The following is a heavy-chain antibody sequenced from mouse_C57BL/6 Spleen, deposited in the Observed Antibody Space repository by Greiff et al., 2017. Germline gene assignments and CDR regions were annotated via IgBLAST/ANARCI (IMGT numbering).Heavy chain of an antibody. Sequence: EVKLVESGGGLVKPGGSLKLSCAASGFTFSSYTMSWVRQTPAKRLEWVATISGGGGNTYYPDSVKGRFTISRDNAKNTLYLQMSSLRSEDTALYYCAILYGNYYAMDYWGQGTSVTVSS. J-gene: IGHJ4*01. D-gene: IGHD2-1*01. V-gene: IGHV5-9*01. CDR3: AILYGNYYAMDY. CDR1: GFTFSSYT. CDR2: ISGGGGNT.